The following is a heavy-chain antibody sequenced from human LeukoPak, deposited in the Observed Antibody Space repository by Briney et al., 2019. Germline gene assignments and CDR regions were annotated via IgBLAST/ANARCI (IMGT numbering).Heavy chain of an antibody. J-gene: IGHJ6*02. CDR2: ISYDGSNK. CDR1: GFTFSSYG. D-gene: IGHD3-10*01. CDR3: ANIRGTAGTCSYSGMDV. Sequence: GGSLRLSCAASGFTFSSYGMHWVRQAPGKGLEWAALISYDGSNKYYADSVKGRFTISRDNAKNSLYLQMNNLRAEDTAVYYCANIRGTAGTCSYSGMDVWGQGTTVIVSS. V-gene: IGHV3-30*18.